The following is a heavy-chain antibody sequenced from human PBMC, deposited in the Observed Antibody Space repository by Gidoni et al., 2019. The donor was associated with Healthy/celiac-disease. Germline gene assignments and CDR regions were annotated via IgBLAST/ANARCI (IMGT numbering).Heavy chain of an antibody. CDR2: MSSSNSST. J-gene: IGHJ4*02. CDR3: AAEHYYGSGSYSD. Sequence: QVQLVEYGGGLVKPGGSLRLSCAASGFTSSDNYMGWIRQAPGKGRAWVAYMSSSNSSTNYADSVKGRFTSSRDNAKNSLYLQMNSLRAEDTAVYYCAAEHYYGSGSYSDWGQGTLVTVSS. D-gene: IGHD3-10*01. CDR1: GFTSSDNY. V-gene: IGHV3-11*06.